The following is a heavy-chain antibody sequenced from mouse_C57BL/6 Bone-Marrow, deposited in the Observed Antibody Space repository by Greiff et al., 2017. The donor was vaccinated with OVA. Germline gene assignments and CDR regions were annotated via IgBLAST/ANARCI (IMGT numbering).Heavy chain of an antibody. CDR3: ARVVYYDYDVDY. CDR1: GFTFSSYA. CDR2: ISDGGSYT. J-gene: IGHJ2*01. V-gene: IGHV5-4*03. D-gene: IGHD2-4*01. Sequence: EVKLMESGGGLVKPGGSLKLSCAASGFTFSSYAMSWVRQTPEKRLEWVATISDGGSYTYYPDNVKGRFTISRDNAKNNLYLQMSHLKSEDTAMYYCARVVYYDYDVDYWGQGTTLTVSS.